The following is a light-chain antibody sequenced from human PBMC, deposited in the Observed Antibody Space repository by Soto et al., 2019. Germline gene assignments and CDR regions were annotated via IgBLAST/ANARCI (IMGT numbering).Light chain of an antibody. V-gene: IGLV2-8*01. J-gene: IGLJ2*01. CDR1: SSDVGGYNS. Sequence: QSALTQPPSASGSPGQSVTISCTGTSSDVGGYNSVSWYQQHAGKAPKLIIYEVSKRPSGVPDRFSGSKSGNTASLTVSGLQAEEEDDDYYSSYYAGSKMLFGGGTKLTVL. CDR3: SSYYAGSKML. CDR2: EVS.